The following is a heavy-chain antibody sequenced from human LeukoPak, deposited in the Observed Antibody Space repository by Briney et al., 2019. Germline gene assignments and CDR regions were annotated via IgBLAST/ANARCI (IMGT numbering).Heavy chain of an antibody. CDR3: ARGIYDTDSLGLYFDH. Sequence: GGSLRLSCAASGFTFNRYSMNWVRQAPGKGLEWVSYISSSSSTIYYADSVKGRFTTSRDNAKYSLYLQMNSLRAEDAAVYYCARGIYDTDSLGLYFDHWGQGTLVTVSS. CDR1: GFTFNRYS. V-gene: IGHV3-48*04. D-gene: IGHD3-16*01. CDR2: ISSSSSTI. J-gene: IGHJ1*01.